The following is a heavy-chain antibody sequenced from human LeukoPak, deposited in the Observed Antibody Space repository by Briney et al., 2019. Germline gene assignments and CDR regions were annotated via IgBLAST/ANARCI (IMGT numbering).Heavy chain of an antibody. CDR1: GGSISSSSYY. J-gene: IGHJ5*02. D-gene: IGHD1-1*01. CDR3: AREGTSGTHLNWFDP. CDR2: IYGSGST. Sequence: PSETLSLTCTVSGGSISSSSYYWSWIRQPPGKGLEWIGHIYGSGSTNYNPSLKSRVTSSVDTSKNQFSLKLSSVTAADTAVYYCAREGTSGTHLNWFDPWGQGTLVTVSS. V-gene: IGHV4-61*01.